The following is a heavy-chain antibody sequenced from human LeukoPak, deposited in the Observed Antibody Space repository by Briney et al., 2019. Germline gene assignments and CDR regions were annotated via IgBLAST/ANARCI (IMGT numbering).Heavy chain of an antibody. J-gene: IGHJ4*02. V-gene: IGHV3-23*01. D-gene: IGHD6-13*01. Sequence: GGSLRLSGAASGSAFSSYAMSWGRQAPGKALEWDSDICGSCGSTYYADSVKGRFTISRDNTKHTLYLQMNSLRAEDTAVYYCAHISSSWPDYWGQGTLVTVSS. CDR1: GSAFSSYA. CDR2: ICGSCGST. CDR3: AHISSSWPDY.